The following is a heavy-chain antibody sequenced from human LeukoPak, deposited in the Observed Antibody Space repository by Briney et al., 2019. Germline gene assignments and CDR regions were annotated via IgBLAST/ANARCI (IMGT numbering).Heavy chain of an antibody. V-gene: IGHV3-30*02. CDR3: ARGEVGIFGVAPEAFDI. D-gene: IGHD3-3*01. J-gene: IGHJ3*02. CDR1: GFTFSSQG. CDR2: IRYDGSNK. Sequence: GGSLRLSCAASGFTFSSQGMHWVRQAPGKGLEWVAFIRYDGSNKYYADSVKGRFTISRENSKNTLYLQMNSLRGEDTAVYYCARGEVGIFGVAPEAFDIWGQGTMVTVSS.